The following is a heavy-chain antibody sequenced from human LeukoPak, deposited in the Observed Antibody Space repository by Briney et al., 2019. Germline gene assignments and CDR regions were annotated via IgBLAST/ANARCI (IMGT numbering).Heavy chain of an antibody. CDR1: GYTFTSYG. Sequence: GASVKVSCKASGYTFTSYGISWVRQPPGQGLEWMGWISAYNGNTNYAQKLQGRVTMTTDTSTSTAYKELRSLRSDHTAVYYCAKDPPPYCSSTSCYLSASDYWGQGTLVTVSS. D-gene: IGHD2-2*01. J-gene: IGHJ4*02. V-gene: IGHV1-18*01. CDR2: ISAYNGNT. CDR3: AKDPPPYCSSTSCYLSASDY.